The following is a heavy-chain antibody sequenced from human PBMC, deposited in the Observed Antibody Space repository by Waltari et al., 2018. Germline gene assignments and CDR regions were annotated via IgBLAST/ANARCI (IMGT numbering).Heavy chain of an antibody. V-gene: IGHV4-39*01. Sequence: QLQLQESGPGLVKPSETLSLPRTLPGRSISSSRYSWGWIRQPPGKGLEWIGSIYYSGSTYYNPSLKSRVTISVDTSKNQFSLKLSSVTAADTAVYYCARWRGSIYGMDVWGQGTTVTVSS. D-gene: IGHD3-3*01. J-gene: IGHJ6*02. CDR1: GRSISSSRYS. CDR3: ARWRGSIYGMDV. CDR2: IYYSGST.